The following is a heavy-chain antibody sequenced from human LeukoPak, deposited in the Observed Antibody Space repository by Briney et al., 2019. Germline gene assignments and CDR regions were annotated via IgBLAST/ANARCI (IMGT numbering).Heavy chain of an antibody. D-gene: IGHD5-18*01. CDR3: ANTGHQGDAFDI. V-gene: IGHV4-59*08. CDR1: GGSISSYY. CDR2: IYYSGST. Sequence: SETLSLTCTVSGGSISSYYWSWIRQPPGKGLEWIGYIYYSGSTNYNPSLKSRVTISVDTSKNQFSLKLSSVTAADTAVYYCANTGHQGDAFDIWGQGTMVTVSS. J-gene: IGHJ3*02.